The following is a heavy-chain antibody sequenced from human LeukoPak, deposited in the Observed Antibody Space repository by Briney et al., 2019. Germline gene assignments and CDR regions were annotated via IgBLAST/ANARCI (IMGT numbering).Heavy chain of an antibody. CDR2: ISAYNGNT. CDR3: ARGGGDIVVVPAAMISEYFQH. CDR1: GYTFTSYG. D-gene: IGHD2-2*01. J-gene: IGHJ1*01. V-gene: IGHV1-18*01. Sequence: ASVKVSCKASGYTFTSYGISWVRQAPGQGLEWMGWISAYNGNTNCAQKLQGRVTMTTDTSTSTAYMELRSLRSDDTAVYYCARGGGDIVVVPAAMISEYFQHWGQGTLVTVSS.